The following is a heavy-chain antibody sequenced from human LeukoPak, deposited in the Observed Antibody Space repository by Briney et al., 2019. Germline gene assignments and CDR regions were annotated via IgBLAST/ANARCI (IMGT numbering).Heavy chain of an antibody. CDR3: ANDRGGTMVRGVYYYYGMDD. D-gene: IGHD3-10*01. J-gene: IGHJ6*02. V-gene: IGHV3-30*18. CDR2: ISYDGSEK. Sequence: PGGSLRLSCAASGFAFRTYGMHWVRQAPGKGLEWVAVISYDGSEKHNADPVKGRFTISRDNSKNMLYLEMNSLRTEDTAVYYCANDRGGTMVRGVYYYYGMDDWGQGTTVTVSS. CDR1: GFAFRTYG.